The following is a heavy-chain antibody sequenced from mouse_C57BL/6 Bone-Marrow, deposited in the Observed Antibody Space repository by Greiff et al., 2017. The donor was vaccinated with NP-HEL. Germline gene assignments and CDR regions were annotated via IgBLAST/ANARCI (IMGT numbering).Heavy chain of an antibody. Sequence: EVMLVESEGGLVQPGSSMKLSCTASGFTFSDYYMAWVRQVPEKGLEWVANINYVGSSTYYLDSLKSRFIISRDNAKNILYLQMSSLKSEDTATYYCARGDGYYDYFDYWGQGTTLTVSS. J-gene: IGHJ2*01. CDR2: INYVGSST. D-gene: IGHD2-3*01. CDR3: ARGDGYYDYFDY. V-gene: IGHV5-16*01. CDR1: GFTFSDYY.